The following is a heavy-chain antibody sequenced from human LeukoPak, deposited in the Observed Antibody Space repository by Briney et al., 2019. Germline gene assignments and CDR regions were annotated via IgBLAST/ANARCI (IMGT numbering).Heavy chain of an antibody. D-gene: IGHD4-17*01. V-gene: IGHV3-30*02. CDR2: VRYDGSYT. Sequence: GGSLRLSCAASGFTFSDYYMSWIRQAPGKGLEWVAFVRYDGSYTYYADSVKGRFTISRDISKNTLYLQMNSLRTEDTAVYYCAKSRTTVTTALDAFDIWGQGTMVTVSS. CDR1: GFTFSDYY. J-gene: IGHJ3*02. CDR3: AKSRTTVTTALDAFDI.